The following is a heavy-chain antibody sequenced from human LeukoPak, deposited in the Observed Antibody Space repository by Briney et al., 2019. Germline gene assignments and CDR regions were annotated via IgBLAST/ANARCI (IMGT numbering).Heavy chain of an antibody. D-gene: IGHD2-8*02. Sequence: SETLSLTCTVSGGSISSSSYYWGWIRQPPGKGLEWIGSIYYSGSTYYNPSLKSRVTISVDTSKNQFSLKLSSVTAADTAVYYCARDRPGWYMEAPGDAFDIWGQGTMVTVSS. CDR1: GGSISSSSYY. J-gene: IGHJ3*02. V-gene: IGHV4-39*07. CDR3: ARDRPGWYMEAPGDAFDI. CDR2: IYYSGST.